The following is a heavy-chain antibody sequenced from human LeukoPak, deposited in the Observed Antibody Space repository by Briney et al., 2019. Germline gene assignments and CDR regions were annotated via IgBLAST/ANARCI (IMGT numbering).Heavy chain of an antibody. J-gene: IGHJ4*02. Sequence: ASVKVSCKASGYTFTGFYMHWVRQAPGQGLEWLGWINPNSGGTNYAQKFQGRVTMTRDTSISTAYMELSRLRSDDTAVYYCARGSSGWYKNVDYWGQGTLVTVSS. V-gene: IGHV1-2*02. CDR3: ARGSSGWYKNVDY. CDR1: GYTFTGFY. CDR2: INPNSGGT. D-gene: IGHD6-19*01.